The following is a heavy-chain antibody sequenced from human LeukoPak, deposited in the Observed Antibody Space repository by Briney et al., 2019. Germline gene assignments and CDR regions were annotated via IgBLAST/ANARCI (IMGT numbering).Heavy chain of an antibody. CDR1: GFTFSSYS. Sequence: GGSLRLSCAASGFTFSSYSMNWVRQAPGKGLEWVSYISSSSSTIYYADSVKGRFTIFRDNAKNSLYLQMNSLRAEDTAVYYCARARVAGPPHAFDIWGQGTMVTVSS. CDR3: ARARVAGPPHAFDI. CDR2: ISSSSSTI. D-gene: IGHD6-19*01. J-gene: IGHJ3*02. V-gene: IGHV3-48*04.